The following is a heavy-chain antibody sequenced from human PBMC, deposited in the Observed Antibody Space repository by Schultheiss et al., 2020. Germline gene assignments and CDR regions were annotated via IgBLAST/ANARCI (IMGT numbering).Heavy chain of an antibody. CDR2: ISWNGGST. V-gene: IGHV3-NL1*01. Sequence: GSLRLSCAASGFTFSSYGMHWVRQAPGKGLEWVSGISWNGGSTGYADSVKGRFTISRDNSQDTLYLQMNSLRVEDTAVYYCARGQYYDFWSGAYYYYGMDVWGQGTTVTVSS. D-gene: IGHD3-3*01. CDR1: GFTFSSYG. J-gene: IGHJ6*02. CDR3: ARGQYYDFWSGAYYYYGMDV.